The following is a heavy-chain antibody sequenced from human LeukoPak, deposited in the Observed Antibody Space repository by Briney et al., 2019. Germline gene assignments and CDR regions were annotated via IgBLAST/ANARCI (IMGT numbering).Heavy chain of an antibody. CDR1: GGTFSSYA. V-gene: IGHV1-69*13. CDR3: ARGVTGSYRTYYFDY. Sequence: ASVKVSCKASGGTFSSYAISWVRQAPGQGLEWMGGIIPIFGTANYAQKFQGRVTITADESTSTAYMELSSLRSEDTAVYYCARGVTGSYRTYYFDYWGQGTLVTVSS. J-gene: IGHJ4*02. CDR2: IIPIFGTA. D-gene: IGHD1-26*01.